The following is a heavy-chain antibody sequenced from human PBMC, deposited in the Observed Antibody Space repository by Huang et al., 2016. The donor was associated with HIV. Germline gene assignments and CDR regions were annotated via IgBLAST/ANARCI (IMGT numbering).Heavy chain of an antibody. J-gene: IGHJ3*02. Sequence: QIQLMQSGPELKQPGASVKVSCKASGYTFTSYGITWVRQAPGKGPAGMGWISASSGDTEYAQKCQGRVTLTTDTATNIAYRELRSLRSDDTAKYYCARDPKYHRIGYYRQRRGIDIWGQGTMVIVSS. V-gene: IGHV1-18*01. CDR3: ARDPKYHRIGYYRQRRGIDI. D-gene: IGHD3-22*01. CDR1: GYTFTSYG. CDR2: ISASSGDT.